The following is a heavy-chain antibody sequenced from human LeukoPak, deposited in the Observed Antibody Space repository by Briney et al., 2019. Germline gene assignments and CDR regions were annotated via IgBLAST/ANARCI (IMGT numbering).Heavy chain of an antibody. D-gene: IGHD2-2*01. CDR2: IYPVNSDT. CDR3: ARHDLPVGCSSTSCPYGSWFDP. Sequence: GESLKISCKGSGYIFTNYWIAWVRQMPGKGLEWMGIIYPVNSDTRYSPSFQGQVTMSVDKSISTAYLQWSSLEASDTAIYYCARHDLPVGCSSTSCPYGSWFDPWGQGTLSPSPQ. V-gene: IGHV5-51*01. CDR1: GYIFTNYW. J-gene: IGHJ5*02.